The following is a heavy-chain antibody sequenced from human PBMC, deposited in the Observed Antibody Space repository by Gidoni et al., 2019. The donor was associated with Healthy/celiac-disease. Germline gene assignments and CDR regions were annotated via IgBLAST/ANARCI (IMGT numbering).Heavy chain of an antibody. CDR2: INPNSGGT. V-gene: IGHV1-2*04. Sequence: QVQLVQSGAEVKKPGASVKVSCKASGYTFTGYYMHWVRQAPGQGLEWMGWINPNSGGTNYAQEFQGWVTMTRDTSISTAYMELSRLRSDDTAVYYCARGSTYYYDSSDEPAITPPDYWGQGTLVTVSS. D-gene: IGHD3-22*01. CDR1: GYTFTGYY. CDR3: ARGSTYYYDSSDEPAITPPDY. J-gene: IGHJ4*02.